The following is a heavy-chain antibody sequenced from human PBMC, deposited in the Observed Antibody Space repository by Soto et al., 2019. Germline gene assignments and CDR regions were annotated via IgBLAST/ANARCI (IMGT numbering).Heavy chain of an antibody. CDR2: ISASGGIT. V-gene: IGHV3-23*01. J-gene: IGHJ4*02. CDR3: AKPPRSYMHTTRLVFDY. CDR1: GFTFSTYA. D-gene: IGHD1-1*01. Sequence: PGGSLRLSCVASGFTFSTYAMSWVRQAPGKGLEWVSVISASGGITYYADSVKGRFTISRDSYKNTLYLQMNSLRVEDTAVYYCAKPPRSYMHTTRLVFDYWGQGTLVTVSS.